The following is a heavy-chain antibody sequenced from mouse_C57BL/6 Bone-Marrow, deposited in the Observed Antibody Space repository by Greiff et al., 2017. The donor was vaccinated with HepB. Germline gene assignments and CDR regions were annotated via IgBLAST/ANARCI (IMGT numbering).Heavy chain of an antibody. CDR3: ARAPLLWLRRDWYFDV. Sequence: VQLQQSGAELMKPGASVKLSCKATGYTFTGYLIEWVKQRPGHGLEWIGEILPGSGSTNYNEQFKGKATFTADTSSNTAYMQLSSLTTEDSAIYYCARAPLLWLRRDWYFDVWGTGTTVTVSS. J-gene: IGHJ1*03. D-gene: IGHD2-2*01. CDR1: GYTFTGYL. CDR2: ILPGSGST. V-gene: IGHV1-9*01.